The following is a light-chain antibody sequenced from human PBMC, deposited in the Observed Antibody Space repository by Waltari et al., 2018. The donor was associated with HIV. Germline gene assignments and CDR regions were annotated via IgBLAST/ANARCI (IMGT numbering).Light chain of an antibody. V-gene: IGKV3-15*01. Sequence: EIVMTQSPATVSVSPGERATLSCRASQSISDNLAWYQQKPGQAPRLLIYGASTRATCIPARFSGSGSGTEFTLTISSLQSEDFAVYYCQQYINWPYTFGQGTKLEIK. CDR2: GAS. CDR1: QSISDN. CDR3: QQYINWPYT. J-gene: IGKJ2*01.